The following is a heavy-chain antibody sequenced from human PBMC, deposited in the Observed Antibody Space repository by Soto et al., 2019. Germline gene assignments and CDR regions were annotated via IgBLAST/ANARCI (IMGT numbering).Heavy chain of an antibody. CDR1: GLAFSNYW. CDR2: IKQDASEK. D-gene: IGHD1-26*01. J-gene: IGHJ4*02. Sequence: GGSLRLSCAAFGLAFSNYWMSWVRQAPGKGLEWVANIKQDASEKNYVDSVKGRFTISRDNAENSLYLQMNSLRAENTAVYYCASTNSLDYWGQGTLDTVSS. CDR3: ASTNSLDY. V-gene: IGHV3-7*01.